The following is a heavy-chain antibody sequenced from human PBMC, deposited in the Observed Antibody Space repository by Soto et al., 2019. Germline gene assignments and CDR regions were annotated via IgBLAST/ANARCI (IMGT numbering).Heavy chain of an antibody. CDR2: ISYDGSNK. Sequence: QVQLVESGGGVVQPGRSLRLSCAASGFTFSSYGMHCVRQAPGKGLEWVAVISYDGSNKYYADSVKGRFTISRDNSKNTLYLQMNSLRAEDTAVYYCAKVSGFGAFDIWGQGTMVTVSS. CDR3: AKVSGFGAFDI. CDR1: GFTFSSYG. D-gene: IGHD6-19*01. V-gene: IGHV3-30*18. J-gene: IGHJ3*02.